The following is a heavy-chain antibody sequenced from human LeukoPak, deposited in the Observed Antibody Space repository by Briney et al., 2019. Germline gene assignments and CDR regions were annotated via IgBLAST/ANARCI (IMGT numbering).Heavy chain of an antibody. D-gene: IGHD4-23*01. Sequence: ASVKVSCKASGYTFTGYYMHWVRQAPGQGLEWMGWINPNSGGANYAQKFQGRVTMTRDTSISTAYMELSRLRSDDTAVYYCARGSPLVVTLYGGNSMDYYYYYGMDVWGQGTTVTVSS. V-gene: IGHV1-2*02. CDR3: ARGSPLVVTLYGGNSMDYYYYYGMDV. CDR2: INPNSGGA. J-gene: IGHJ6*02. CDR1: GYTFTGYY.